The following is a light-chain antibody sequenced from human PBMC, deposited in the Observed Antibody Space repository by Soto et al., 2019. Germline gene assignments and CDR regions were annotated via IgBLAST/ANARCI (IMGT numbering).Light chain of an antibody. Sequence: QSVLTQPASVSGSPGQSITISCTGTSDDVGGYEYVSWYQQHPGKAPKLIIYDVIYRPSGVSNRFSGSKSGSTASMTISGLQAEDEADYYCCSYATNSIVVFGGGTKLTVL. CDR2: DVI. J-gene: IGLJ2*01. V-gene: IGLV2-14*01. CDR1: SDDVGGYEY. CDR3: CSYATNSIVV.